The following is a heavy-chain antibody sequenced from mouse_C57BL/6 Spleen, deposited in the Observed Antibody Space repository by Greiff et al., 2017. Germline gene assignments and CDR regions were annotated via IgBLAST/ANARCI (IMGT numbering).Heavy chain of an antibody. CDR2: IRNKANGYTT. Sequence: EVMLVESGGGLVQPGGSLSLSCAASGFTFTDYYMSWVRQPPGKALEWLGFIRNKANGYTTEYSASVKGRFTISRDNSQSILYLQMNALRAEDSATYYCARSRFITTGLDYWGQGTSVTVSS. D-gene: IGHD1-1*01. CDR3: ARSRFITTGLDY. J-gene: IGHJ4*01. CDR1: GFTFTDYY. V-gene: IGHV7-3*01.